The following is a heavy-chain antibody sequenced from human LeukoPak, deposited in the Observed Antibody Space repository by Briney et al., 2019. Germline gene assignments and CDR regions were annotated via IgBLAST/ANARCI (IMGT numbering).Heavy chain of an antibody. J-gene: IGHJ4*02. CDR2: ISAYNGNT. V-gene: IGHV1-18*01. D-gene: IGHD3-22*01. CDR1: GYTFTSYG. Sequence: ASVKVSCKASGYTFTSYGISWVRQAPGQGLEWMGWISAYNGNTNYAQKLQGRVTMTTDTSTSTAYMELRSLRSDDTAVYYCARTTHYYDKFAGSTTRPIDYWGQGTLVTVSS. CDR3: ARTTHYYDKFAGSTTRPIDY.